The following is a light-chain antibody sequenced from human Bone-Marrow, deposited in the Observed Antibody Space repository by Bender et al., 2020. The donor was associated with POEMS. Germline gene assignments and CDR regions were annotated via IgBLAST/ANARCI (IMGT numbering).Light chain of an antibody. J-gene: IGLJ1*01. CDR2: GVT. CDR1: SSDVGAYDY. CDR3: CSYAGGNSFV. V-gene: IGLV2-11*01. Sequence: HSALTQPRSVSGSHGQSVTISCTGTSSDVGAYDYVSWYQQHPGKAPERLIYGVTKRPSGVPDRFSGAKSGDTASLTISDLQAEDEADYYCCSYAGGNSFVFGSGTLVTVL.